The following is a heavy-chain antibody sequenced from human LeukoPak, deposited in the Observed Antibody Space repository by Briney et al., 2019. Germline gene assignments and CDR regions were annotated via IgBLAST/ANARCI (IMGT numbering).Heavy chain of an antibody. V-gene: IGHV3-21*01. J-gene: IGHJ6*02. CDR1: GFTFSSYS. Sequence: GGSLRLSCAASGFTFSSYSMNWVRQAPGKGLEWVSSISSSSSYIYYADPVKGRFTISRDNAKNSLYLQMNSLRAEDTAVYYCARYGPQYYDILTGYYWEDYYYYYGMDVWGQGTTVTVSS. CDR2: ISSSSSYI. D-gene: IGHD3-9*01. CDR3: ARYGPQYYDILTGYYWEDYYYYYGMDV.